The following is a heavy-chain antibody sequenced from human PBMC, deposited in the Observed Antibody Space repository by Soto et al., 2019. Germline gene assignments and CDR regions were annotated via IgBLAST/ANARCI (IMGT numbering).Heavy chain of an antibody. CDR2: IGTSGRTI. Sequence: GGSLRLSCAVSGFTFSNYEMNWVRQAPGKGLEWASYIGTSGRTIYYADSVRGRFTISRDNAKNSLYLQMNSLRAEDTAVYYCARDPAIYSGKFDYGLDVWGQGTTVTVYS. D-gene: IGHD4-4*01. V-gene: IGHV3-48*03. CDR3: ARDPAIYSGKFDYGLDV. CDR1: GFTFSNYE. J-gene: IGHJ6*02.